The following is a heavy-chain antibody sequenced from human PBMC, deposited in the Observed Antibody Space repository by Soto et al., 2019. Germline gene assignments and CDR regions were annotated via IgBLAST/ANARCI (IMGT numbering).Heavy chain of an antibody. D-gene: IGHD2-15*01. V-gene: IGHV1-18*01. CDR3: ARDRLVVAATYGEDYYYGMDV. J-gene: IGHJ6*02. CDR2: ISAYNGNT. Sequence: QVQLVQSGAEVKKPGASVKVSCKASGYTFTSYGISWVRQAPGQGLEWMGWISAYNGNTNYAQKLQGRVTMTTDTSTSTAYMELRSLRSDDTAVYYCARDRLVVAATYGEDYYYGMDVWGQGTTVTVSS. CDR1: GYTFTSYG.